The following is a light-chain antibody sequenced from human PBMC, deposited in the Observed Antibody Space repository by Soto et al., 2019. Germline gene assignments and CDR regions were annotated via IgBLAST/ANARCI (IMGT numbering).Light chain of an antibody. Sequence: EIVLTQSPGTLSLSPGETATLSCRASQSVRSNYLAWYQQKPGQAPRFLIYDASSRATGIPDRFSGSGSGTDFTLTISRLEPEDFAVYYYQQYGSSPLTFGGGTKVEIK. CDR2: DAS. V-gene: IGKV3-20*01. CDR1: QSVRSNY. J-gene: IGKJ4*01. CDR3: QQYGSSPLT.